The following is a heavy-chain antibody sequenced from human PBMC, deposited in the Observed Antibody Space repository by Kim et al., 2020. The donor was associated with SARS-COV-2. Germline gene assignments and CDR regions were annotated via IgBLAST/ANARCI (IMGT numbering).Heavy chain of an antibody. CDR2: IYTSGST. Sequence: SETLSLTCTVSGGSISSGSYYWSWLRQPAGKGLEWIGRIYTSGSTNYNPSLKSRVTISVDTSKNQFSLKLSSVTAADTAVYYCAREVGRGGWYIVWGQGTLVTVSS. CDR1: GGSISSGSYY. V-gene: IGHV4-61*02. D-gene: IGHD6-19*01. CDR3: AREVGRGGWYIV. J-gene: IGHJ4*02.